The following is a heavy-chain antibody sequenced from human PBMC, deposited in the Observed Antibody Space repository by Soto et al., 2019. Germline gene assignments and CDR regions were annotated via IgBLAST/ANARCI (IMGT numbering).Heavy chain of an antibody. Sequence: EVQLVESGGGLVQPGRSLRLSCAASGFTFDDYAMHWVRQAPGKGLEWVSGISWNSGSIGYADSVKGRFTISRDNAKNSLYLQMNSLRAEDTALYYCAKAKDSSSWYYYFDYWGQGTLVTVSS. V-gene: IGHV3-9*01. J-gene: IGHJ4*02. CDR3: AKAKDSSSWYYYFDY. CDR2: ISWNSGSI. D-gene: IGHD6-13*01. CDR1: GFTFDDYA.